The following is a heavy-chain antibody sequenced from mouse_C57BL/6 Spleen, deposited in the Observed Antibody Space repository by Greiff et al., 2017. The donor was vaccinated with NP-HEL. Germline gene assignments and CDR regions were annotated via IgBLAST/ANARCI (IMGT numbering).Heavy chain of an antibody. J-gene: IGHJ2*01. CDR2: IWSGGST. CDR1: GFSLTSYG. D-gene: IGHD1-1*01. CDR3: ARSLYYYGSSYFDY. V-gene: IGHV2-2*01. Sequence: VQLVESGPGLVQPSQSLSITCTVSGFSLTSYGVHWVRQSPGKGLEWLGVIWSGGSTDYNAAFISRLSISKDNSKSQVFFKMNSLQADDTAIYYCARSLYYYGSSYFDYWGQGTTLTVSS.